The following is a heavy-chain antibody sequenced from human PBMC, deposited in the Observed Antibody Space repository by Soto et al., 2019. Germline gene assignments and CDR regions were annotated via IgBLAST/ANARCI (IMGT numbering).Heavy chain of an antibody. Sequence: QVQLVQSGAEVKKPGSSVKVSCKASGGTFSSYAISWVRQAPGQVLEWMGGIIPIFGTANYSQKFQGRVTITADEATSTSYMELSSLRSEDTAVYYCARGEEDGSGSYGVNWFDPWGQGTLVTVSS. CDR3: ARGEEDGSGSYGVNWFDP. CDR2: IIPIFGTA. J-gene: IGHJ5*02. CDR1: GGTFSSYA. D-gene: IGHD3-10*01. V-gene: IGHV1-69*12.